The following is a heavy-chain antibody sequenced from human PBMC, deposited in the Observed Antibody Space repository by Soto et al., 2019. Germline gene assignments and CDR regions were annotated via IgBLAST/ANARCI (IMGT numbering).Heavy chain of an antibody. V-gene: IGHV1-8*01. CDR3: ARRTVLRAEWLFTVFGGVKPYYFDY. D-gene: IGHD3-3*01. CDR1: GYTFTRYD. J-gene: IGHJ4*02. CDR2: MNPNSGNT. Sequence: ASVKVSCKASGYTFTRYDINWVRQATGQRLEGMGWMNPNSGNTGYAQKFQGRVTMNGNTSISTAYMELSSLRSEDTAVYYCARRTVLRAEWLFTVFGGVKPYYFDYWGQGTLVTVSS.